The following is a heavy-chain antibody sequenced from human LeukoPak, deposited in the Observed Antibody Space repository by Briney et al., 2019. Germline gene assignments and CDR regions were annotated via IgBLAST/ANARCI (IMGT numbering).Heavy chain of an antibody. Sequence: GRSLRLSCAASGFTFSSYGMHWVRQAPGKGLDWVAFIRYDGSNKYYADSVKGRFTISRDNSKNTLYLQMNSLRAEDTALYYCAKDFPNQIAAAGLLFDYWGQGTLVTVSS. CDR2: IRYDGSNK. V-gene: IGHV3-30*02. CDR3: AKDFPNQIAAAGLLFDY. CDR1: GFTFSSYG. J-gene: IGHJ4*02. D-gene: IGHD6-13*01.